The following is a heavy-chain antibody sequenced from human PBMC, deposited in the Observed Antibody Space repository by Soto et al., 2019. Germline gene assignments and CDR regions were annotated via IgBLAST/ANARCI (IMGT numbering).Heavy chain of an antibody. Sequence: LGESLKISSKGSVYSFTSYWISWVRQMPVKGLEWRGRIDPSDSYTNYSQSFQGHVNIPADKYISTAYLQWSSLKASDTAMYYCARHTSNMVRGYYYYGMDVWGQGTTVTASS. CDR2: IDPSDSYT. CDR3: ARHTSNMVRGYYYYGMDV. CDR1: VYSFTSYW. V-gene: IGHV5-10-1*01. J-gene: IGHJ6*01. D-gene: IGHD3-10*01.